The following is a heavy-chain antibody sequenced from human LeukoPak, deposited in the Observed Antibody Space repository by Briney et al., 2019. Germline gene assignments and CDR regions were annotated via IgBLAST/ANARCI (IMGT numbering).Heavy chain of an antibody. J-gene: IGHJ4*02. Sequence: PGGSLRLSCAPSGFTFSSYSMNWVRQAPGKGLEWVSSISSSSSYIYYADSVKGRFTISRDNAKNSLYLQMNSLRAEDTAVYYCARDPIVGASSFDYWGQGTLVTVSS. CDR3: ARDPIVGASSFDY. CDR2: ISSSSSYI. CDR1: GFTFSSYS. V-gene: IGHV3-21*01. D-gene: IGHD1-26*01.